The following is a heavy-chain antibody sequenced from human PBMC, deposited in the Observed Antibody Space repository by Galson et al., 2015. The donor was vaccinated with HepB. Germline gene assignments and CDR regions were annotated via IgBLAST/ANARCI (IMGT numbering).Heavy chain of an antibody. V-gene: IGHV3-66*02. CDR1: EFTVSSNY. CDR3: ARDGRADSSPSFRVNY. CDR2: IYGGGAT. D-gene: IGHD3-22*01. J-gene: IGHJ4*02. Sequence: SLRLSCAPSEFTVSSNYMTWIRQAPGKGLEWVSIIYGGGATYYSDSVKGRFTISRDNPKGTLYLQMNSLTPEDTAVYYCARDGRADSSPSFRVNYWGQGTLVTVSS.